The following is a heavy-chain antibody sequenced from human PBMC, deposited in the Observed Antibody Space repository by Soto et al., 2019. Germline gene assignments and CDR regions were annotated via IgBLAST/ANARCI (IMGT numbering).Heavy chain of an antibody. Sequence: GASVKVSCKASGYTFTGYFMHWVLQAPGQGLEWMGWINPYSGGADYAQSFQGRVTMTRDTSISTVYMELSRLRFDDTAVYYCARVIRGAYYNSPLDIWGQGTVVTVSS. V-gene: IGHV1-2*02. CDR2: INPYSGGA. D-gene: IGHD3-10*01. J-gene: IGHJ4*02. CDR3: ARVIRGAYYNSPLDI. CDR1: GYTFTGYF.